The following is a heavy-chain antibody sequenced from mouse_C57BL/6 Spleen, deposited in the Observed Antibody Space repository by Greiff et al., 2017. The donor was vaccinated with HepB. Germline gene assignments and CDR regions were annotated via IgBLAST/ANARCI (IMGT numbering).Heavy chain of an antibody. CDR1: GFTFSDYG. J-gene: IGHJ2*01. V-gene: IGHV5-17*01. CDR2: ISSGSSTI. Sequence: EVHLVESGGGLVKPGGSLKLPCAASGFTFSDYGMHWVRQAPEKGLEWVAYISSGSSTIYYADTVKGRFTISRDNAKNTLFLQMTSLRSEDTAMYYCARDYYGSSPYFDYWGQGTTLTVSS. D-gene: IGHD1-1*01. CDR3: ARDYYGSSPYFDY.